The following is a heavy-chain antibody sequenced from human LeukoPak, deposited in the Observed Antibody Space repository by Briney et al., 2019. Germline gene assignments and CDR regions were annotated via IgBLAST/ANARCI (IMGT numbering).Heavy chain of an antibody. CDR2: IIPILGIA. D-gene: IGHD3-22*01. CDR3: ARGYYDSSGYNYPLSAEYFQH. V-gene: IGHV1-69*02. Sequence: SVKVSCKASGGTFSSYTISWVRQAPGQGLEWMGRIIPILGIANYAQKFQGRVTMTRDTSTSTVYMELSSLRSEDTAVYYCARGYYDSSGYNYPLSAEYFQHWGQGTLVTVSS. J-gene: IGHJ1*01. CDR1: GGTFSSYT.